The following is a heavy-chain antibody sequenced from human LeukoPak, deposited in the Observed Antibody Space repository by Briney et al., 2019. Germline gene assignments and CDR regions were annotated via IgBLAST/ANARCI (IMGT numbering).Heavy chain of an antibody. J-gene: IGHJ4*02. D-gene: IGHD3-10*01. CDR2: IVRIYDVT. V-gene: IGHV1-46*01. CDR3: ARIYYGSGTTDGY. CDR1: GSTFTIYY. Sequence: ASVKVSCKASGSTFTIYYMHLVRLAPGPGIEWMGAIVRIYDVTNYAQSFRGRVTMTTDEAKSTVYMELKSLTSDDTAMYYCARIYYGSGTTDGYWGQGTLVTVSS.